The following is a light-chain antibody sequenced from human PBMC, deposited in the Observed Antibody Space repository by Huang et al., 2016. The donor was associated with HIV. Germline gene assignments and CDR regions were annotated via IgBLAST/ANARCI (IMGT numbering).Light chain of an antibody. Sequence: DIQLNQYPSSLSASVGDRVTITCRASQGISNYLAWYQQKPGKVPKLLIYAASTLQSGVQSRFSGSGSGTDFTLTISSLQPEDVATYYCQNCNSAPFTFGPGTKVDIK. CDR3: QNCNSAPFT. J-gene: IGKJ3*01. CDR1: QGISNY. CDR2: AAS. V-gene: IGKV1-27*01.